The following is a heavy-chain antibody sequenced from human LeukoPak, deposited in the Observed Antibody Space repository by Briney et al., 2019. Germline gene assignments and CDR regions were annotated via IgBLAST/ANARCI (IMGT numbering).Heavy chain of an antibody. CDR2: IYYSGST. Sequence: SETLSLTCTVSGGSISSYYWSWIRQPPGKGLEWIGYIYYSGSTNYNPSLKSRVTISVDTSKNQFSLKLSSVTAADTAVYYCARARGRDSSGYSSGWFDPWGQGALVTVSS. V-gene: IGHV4-59*01. D-gene: IGHD3-22*01. J-gene: IGHJ5*02. CDR3: ARARGRDSSGYSSGWFDP. CDR1: GGSISSYY.